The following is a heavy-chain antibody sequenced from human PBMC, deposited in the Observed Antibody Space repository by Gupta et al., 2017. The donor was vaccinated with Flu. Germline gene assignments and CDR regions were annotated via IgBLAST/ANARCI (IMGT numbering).Heavy chain of an antibody. V-gene: IGHV3-9*01. D-gene: IGHD2-2*01. CDR3: AKAVVAAADEACDY. CDR1: GFTFDDYA. CDR2: VSGNSGRI. J-gene: IGHJ4*02. Sequence: EVQLVESGGALVHPGRSLTLSGAASGFTFDDYAMHWVRQVPGKGLEWVAGVSGNSGRIGYADSVKGRFTISRDNAKNSLYLQMNSLRAEDTALYYCAKAVVAAADEACDYWGQGTLVTVSS.